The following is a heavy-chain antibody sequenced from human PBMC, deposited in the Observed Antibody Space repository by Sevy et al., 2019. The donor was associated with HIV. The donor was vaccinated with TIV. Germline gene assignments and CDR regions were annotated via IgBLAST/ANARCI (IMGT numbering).Heavy chain of an antibody. CDR3: ARSSFYYDNSGFYPFDF. CDR2: IYPTDSQI. CDR1: GYNFSGYW. V-gene: IGHV5-51*01. J-gene: IGHJ4*02. D-gene: IGHD3-22*01. Sequence: GESLKISCKGSGYNFSGYWVGWVRQMPGKDLEWMGIIYPTDSQIIYSPSLQGQVPISVDKSITTAYLQWRSLKTSDTAKYYCARSSFYYDNSGFYPFDFWGQGTLVTVSS.